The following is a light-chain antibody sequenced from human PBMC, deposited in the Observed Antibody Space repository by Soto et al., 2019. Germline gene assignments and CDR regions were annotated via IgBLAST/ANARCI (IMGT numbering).Light chain of an antibody. Sequence: DIVMTQSPDSLAVSLGERATINCKSSQSVLYSPNNKNYLAWYQQKPGQPPKLLIYWASTRESGVPDRFSGSGSGTDFTLTISSLQAEDVAVYYCQQYYSTLPTFGQGTKLEIK. V-gene: IGKV4-1*01. CDR2: WAS. CDR3: QQYYSTLPT. CDR1: QSVLYSPNNKNY. J-gene: IGKJ2*01.